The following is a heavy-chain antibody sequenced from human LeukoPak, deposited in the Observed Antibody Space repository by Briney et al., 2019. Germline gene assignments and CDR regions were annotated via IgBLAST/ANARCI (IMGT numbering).Heavy chain of an antibody. Sequence: GGSLRLSCAASGFTFSSYEMNWVRQAPGKGLEWVSYISSSGSTIYYADSVKGRFTISRDNSKNTLHLQMNSLRAEDTAVYYCAKGETAYGWDLTVIDYWGQGTLVTVSS. CDR3: AKGETAYGWDLTVIDY. V-gene: IGHV3-48*03. CDR1: GFTFSSYE. D-gene: IGHD4-17*01. CDR2: ISSSGSTI. J-gene: IGHJ4*02.